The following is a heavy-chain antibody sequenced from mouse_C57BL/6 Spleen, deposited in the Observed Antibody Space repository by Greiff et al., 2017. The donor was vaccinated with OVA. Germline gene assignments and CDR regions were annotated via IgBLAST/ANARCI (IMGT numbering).Heavy chain of an antibody. D-gene: IGHD2-4*01. CDR1: GYTFTSYG. V-gene: IGHV1-81*01. CDR2: IYPRSGNT. CDR3: ARYRGDYGLDY. J-gene: IGHJ2*01. Sequence: LQESGAELARPGASVKLSCKASGYTFTSYGISWVKQRTGQGLEWIGEIYPRSGNTYYNEKFKGKATLTADKSSSTAYMELRSLTSEDSAVYFCARYRGDYGLDYWGQGTTLTVSS.